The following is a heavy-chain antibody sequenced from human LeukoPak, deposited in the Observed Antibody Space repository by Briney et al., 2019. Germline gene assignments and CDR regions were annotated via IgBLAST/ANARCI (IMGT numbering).Heavy chain of an antibody. V-gene: IGHV3-72*01. D-gene: IGHD3-10*01. J-gene: IGHJ4*02. CDR1: GFTFSDHY. CDR2: TRNKARGYTT. CDR3: VRANYYSGSGQNSCFDY. Sequence: PGGSLRLSCAASGFTFSDHYMDWVRQAPGKGLEWVGRTRNKARGYTTEYAASVKGTFTISRADSENSLYLQMNSLKTEDTALYYCVRANYYSGSGQNSCFDYWGQGTRVTGSS.